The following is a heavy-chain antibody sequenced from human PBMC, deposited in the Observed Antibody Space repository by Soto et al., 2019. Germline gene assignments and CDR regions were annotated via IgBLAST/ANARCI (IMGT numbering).Heavy chain of an antibody. CDR1: GGTFSSYT. CDR2: IIPILGIA. D-gene: IGHD2-2*03. Sequence: QVQLVQSGAEVKKPGSSVKVSCKASGGTFSSYTISWVRQAPGQGLEWMGRIIPILGIANYAQKFQGRVTMTADKCTITAYMELSRLRSEDTAVYYCAREGSGYCSSTSCPPFDYWGQGTLVTVSS. J-gene: IGHJ4*02. V-gene: IGHV1-69*08. CDR3: AREGSGYCSSTSCPPFDY.